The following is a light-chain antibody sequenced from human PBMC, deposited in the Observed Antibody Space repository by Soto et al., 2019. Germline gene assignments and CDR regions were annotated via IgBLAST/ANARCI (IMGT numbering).Light chain of an antibody. Sequence: EIVMTQSPATLPVSPGARAALSVRASQSVSSNLAWYQQKPGQAPRFLIYGASTRATGIPARFSGSGSGTEFTLTISSLQSEDFAVYYCQQYDNWPLTFGGGTKVDIK. CDR2: GAS. J-gene: IGKJ4*01. CDR1: QSVSSN. CDR3: QQYDNWPLT. V-gene: IGKV3-15*01.